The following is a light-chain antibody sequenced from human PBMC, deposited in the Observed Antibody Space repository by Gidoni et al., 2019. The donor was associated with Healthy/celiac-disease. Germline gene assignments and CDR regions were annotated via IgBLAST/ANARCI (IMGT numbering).Light chain of an antibody. J-gene: IGKJ2*01. CDR3: QQSSNWPPS. CDR1: QSVSSY. CDR2: DAS. Sequence: IVLTPSPATLSLSPGDRATLSCSASQSVSSYLAWYQQKPGQAPRLLIYDASNRATGIPARFSGSGSGTDFTLTISSLEPEDFAVYYCQQSSNWPPSFGQGTKLEIK. V-gene: IGKV3-11*01.